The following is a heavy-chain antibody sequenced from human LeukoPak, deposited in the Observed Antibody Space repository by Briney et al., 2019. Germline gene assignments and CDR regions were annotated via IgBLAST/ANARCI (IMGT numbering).Heavy chain of an antibody. CDR1: GFTFSSYS. CDR3: VRGATGAFDI. V-gene: IGHV3-21*01. D-gene: IGHD5-24*01. J-gene: IGHJ3*02. CDR2: ISSSSSYI. Sequence: KTGGSLRLSCAASGFTFSSYSMNWVRQAPGKGLEWVSSISSSSSYIYYADSVKGRFTISRDNAKNSLYLQMNSLRAEDTAVYYCVRGATGAFDIWAKGQWSPSLQ.